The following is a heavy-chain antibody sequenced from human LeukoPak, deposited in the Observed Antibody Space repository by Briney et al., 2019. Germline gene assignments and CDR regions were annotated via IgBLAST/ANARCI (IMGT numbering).Heavy chain of an antibody. V-gene: IGHV4-59*01. CDR3: ARAGGRYYDILTGYYGDFDY. D-gene: IGHD3-9*01. CDR1: GGSISSYY. CDR2: IYYSGST. Sequence: QPSETLSLTCTVSGGSISSYYWSWIRQPPGKGLEWIGYIYYSGSTNYNPSLKSRVTISVDTSKNQFSLKLSSVTAADTAVYYCARAGGRYYDILTGYYGDFDYWGQGTLVTVSS. J-gene: IGHJ4*02.